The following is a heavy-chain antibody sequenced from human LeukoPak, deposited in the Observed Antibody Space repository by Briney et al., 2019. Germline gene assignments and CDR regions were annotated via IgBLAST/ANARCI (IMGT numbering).Heavy chain of an antibody. V-gene: IGHV1-2*02. CDR2: INPNSGGT. CDR1: GYIFTSHY. D-gene: IGHD3-10*01. CDR3: ARSVMYYYGSGRPDY. J-gene: IGHJ4*02. Sequence: ASVKVSCKASGYIFTSHYMHWVRQAPGQGLEWMGWINPNSGGTNYAQKFQGRVTMTRDTSISTAYMELSRLRSDDTAVYYCARSVMYYYGSGRPDYWGQGTLVTVSS.